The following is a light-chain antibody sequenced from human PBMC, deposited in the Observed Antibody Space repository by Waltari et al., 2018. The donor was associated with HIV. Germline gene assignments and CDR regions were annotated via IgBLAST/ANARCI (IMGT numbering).Light chain of an antibody. J-gene: IGLJ3*02. CDR3: ATGDPSLNAWV. Sequence: QPVLTQPPSLSAPSGQKVTISCSGSGSNISNNYVSWYQQFPGAAPKLLIYNNNKPTSASPGRFSGSKAGKSATLGRTGGQAGDEDVYYCATGDPSLNAWVFGGGTRLAVL. V-gene: IGLV1-51*01. CDR2: NNN. CDR1: GSNISNNY.